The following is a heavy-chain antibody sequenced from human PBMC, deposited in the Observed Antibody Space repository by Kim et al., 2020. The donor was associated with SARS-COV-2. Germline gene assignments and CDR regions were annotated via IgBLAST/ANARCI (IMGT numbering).Heavy chain of an antibody. J-gene: IGHJ4*02. D-gene: IGHD5-12*01. CDR3: AREGGFPEREYFFDY. V-gene: IGHV3-53*01. Sequence: ADSVKGRFTISRDESKNTLFLEMNSLRAEDTAVYYCAREGGFPEREYFFDYWGQGTLVTVSS.